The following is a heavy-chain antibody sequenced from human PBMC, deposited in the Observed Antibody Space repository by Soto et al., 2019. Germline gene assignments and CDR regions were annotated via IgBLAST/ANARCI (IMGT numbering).Heavy chain of an antibody. CDR2: INPADSDI. CDR1: GYSFTSNW. D-gene: IGHD2-15*01. CDR3: ARNIAPLYCSGGSCYSGGVDV. Sequence: ESLKISCQGSGYSFTSNWIGWVRQMPGKGLEWMGIINPADSDIKYSPSFQGQVTISADKSISTVYLQWSSLKASDTAMYYCARNIAPLYCSGGSCYSGGVDVWGQGTTVTVSS. V-gene: IGHV5-51*01. J-gene: IGHJ6*02.